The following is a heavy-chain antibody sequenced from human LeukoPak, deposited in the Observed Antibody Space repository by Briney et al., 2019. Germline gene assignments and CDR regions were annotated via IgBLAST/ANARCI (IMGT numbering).Heavy chain of an antibody. J-gene: IGHJ6*03. CDR1: GGSFSGYY. CDR2: INHSGST. Sequence: SETLSLTCAVYGGSFSGYYWSWIRQPPGKGLEWIGEINHSGSTNYNPSLKSRVTISVDTSKNQFSLKLSSVTAADTAVYYCARRGLEKSALWFGEGYYYYMDVWGKGTTVTVSS. D-gene: IGHD3-10*01. CDR3: ARRGLEKSALWFGEGYYYYMDV. V-gene: IGHV4-34*01.